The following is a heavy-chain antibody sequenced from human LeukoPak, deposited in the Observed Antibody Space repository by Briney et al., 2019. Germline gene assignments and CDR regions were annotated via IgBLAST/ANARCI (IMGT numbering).Heavy chain of an antibody. V-gene: IGHV4-38-2*02. Sequence: SETLSLTCTVSGYSISSGYYWGWIRQPPGKGLEWIGSIYHSGSTYYNPSLKSRVTISVDTSKNQFSLKLSSVTAADTAVYYCARHEYSSEIDYWGQGTLVTVSS. CDR1: GYSISSGYY. CDR2: IYHSGST. D-gene: IGHD6-6*01. CDR3: ARHEYSSEIDY. J-gene: IGHJ4*02.